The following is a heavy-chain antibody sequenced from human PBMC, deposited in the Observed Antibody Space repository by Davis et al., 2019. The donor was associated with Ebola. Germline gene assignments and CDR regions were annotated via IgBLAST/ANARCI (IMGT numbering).Heavy chain of an antibody. J-gene: IGHJ5*02. CDR1: GGTFTSYA. V-gene: IGHV1-2*04. CDR2: INPNSGGT. CDR3: ARALNLNWFDP. D-gene: IGHD1-14*01. Sequence: AASVTVSCKASGGTFTSYAISWVRQAPGQGLEWMGWINPNSGGTYYAQKLQGWVTMTRDTSISTAYMELSRLRSYDTAVYYCARALNLNWFDPWGQGTLVTVSS.